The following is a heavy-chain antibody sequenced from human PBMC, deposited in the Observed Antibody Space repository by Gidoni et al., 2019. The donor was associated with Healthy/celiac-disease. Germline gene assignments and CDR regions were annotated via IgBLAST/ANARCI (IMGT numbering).Heavy chain of an antibody. CDR3: AREYYDSSGYPNY. CDR2: ISYDGSNK. J-gene: IGHJ4*02. CDR1: GCTFSSYA. Sequence: QVQLVESGGGVVQPGRSLRLSCAASGCTFSSYAMHWVRQAPGKGLEWVAVISYDGSNKYYADSVKGRFTISRDNSKNTLYLQMNSLRAEDTAVYYCAREYYDSSGYPNYWGQGTLVTVSS. D-gene: IGHD3-22*01. V-gene: IGHV3-30-3*01.